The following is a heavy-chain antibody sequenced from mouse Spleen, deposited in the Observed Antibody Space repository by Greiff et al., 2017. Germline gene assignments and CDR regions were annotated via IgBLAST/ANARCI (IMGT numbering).Heavy chain of an antibody. CDR1: GFAFSSYD. CDR3: ARRGYSAMDY. J-gene: IGHJ4*01. Sequence: EVHLVESGGGLVKPGGSLKLSCAASGFAFSSYDMSWVRQTPEKRLEWVATISSGGSYTYYPDSVKGRFTISRDNAKNTLFLQMTSLRSEDTAMYYCARRGYSAMDYWGQGTSVTVSS. CDR2: ISSGGSYT. D-gene: IGHD2-12*01. V-gene: IGHV5-9*02.